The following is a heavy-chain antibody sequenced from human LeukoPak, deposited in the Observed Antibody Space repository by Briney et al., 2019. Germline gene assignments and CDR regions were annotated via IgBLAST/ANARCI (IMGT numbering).Heavy chain of an antibody. CDR3: AKFLPTHIVVANYYFDY. D-gene: IGHD2-21*01. J-gene: IGHJ4*02. CDR1: GFTFDDYG. V-gene: IGHV3-23*01. CDR2: ISGSGGST. Sequence: GGSLRLSCAASGFTFDDYGMSWVRQAPGKGLEWVSAISGSGGSTYYADSVKGRFTISRDNSKNTLYLQMNSLRAEDTAVYYCAKFLPTHIVVANYYFDYWGQGTLVTVSS.